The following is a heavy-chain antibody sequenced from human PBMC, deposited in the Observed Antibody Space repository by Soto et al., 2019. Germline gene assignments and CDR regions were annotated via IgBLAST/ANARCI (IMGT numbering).Heavy chain of an antibody. CDR1: GFTFSSYN. CDR3: ARDFPTDYYDTSETADY. J-gene: IGHJ4*02. Sequence: EVQLVESGGGLVKPGGSLRLSCAASGFTFSSYNMNWVRQNSRKGLEWVASISGLNTYIYYADSVKGRFTISRDNAKNSLYLQMNSLRAEDTAVYYCARDFPTDYYDTSETADYWGQGTLVTVSS. V-gene: IGHV3-21*01. D-gene: IGHD3-22*01. CDR2: ISGLNTYI.